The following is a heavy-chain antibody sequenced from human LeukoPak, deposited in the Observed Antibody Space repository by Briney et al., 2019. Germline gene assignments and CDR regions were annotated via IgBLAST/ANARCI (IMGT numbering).Heavy chain of an antibody. V-gene: IGHV4-39*01. J-gene: IGHJ4*02. CDR3: AGYHYTSGSYYNGIDY. Sequence: SETLSLTCTVSGASISSSNYYWGWVRQPPGKGLEWIGSIYYSGSAYYNPSLKSRLTISVDTSKNQFSLKLSSVTAADTAVYFCAGYHYTSGSYYNGIDYWGQGTLVTVSS. D-gene: IGHD3-10*01. CDR2: IYYSGSA. CDR1: GASISSSNYY.